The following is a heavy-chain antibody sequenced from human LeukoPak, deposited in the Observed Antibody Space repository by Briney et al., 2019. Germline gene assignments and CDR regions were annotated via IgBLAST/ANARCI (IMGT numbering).Heavy chain of an antibody. CDR3: ARGSGWLDY. J-gene: IGHJ4*02. CDR1: GGSLSSGSYY. CDR2: LYYSGST. D-gene: IGHD6-19*01. V-gene: IGHV4-61*01. Sequence: SETLSLTCTVSGGSLSSGSYYWNWIRQPPGNGLEWIGYLYYSGSTKYNPSLKSRVTISVDTSKNQFSLKLTSVTAADTAVYYCARGSGWLDYWGQGTLVTVSS.